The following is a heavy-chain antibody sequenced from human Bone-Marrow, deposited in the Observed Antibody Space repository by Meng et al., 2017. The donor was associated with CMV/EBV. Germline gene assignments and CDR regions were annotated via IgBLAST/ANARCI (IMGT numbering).Heavy chain of an antibody. D-gene: IGHD2-2*01. CDR2: IKSKTDGGTT. J-gene: IGHJ6*02. CDR1: GFTFSNAW. CDR3: TTDGGVVPAAIGDYYYYGMDV. V-gene: IGHV3-15*01. Sequence: GESLKISCAASGFTFSNAWMSWVRQAPGKGLEWVGRIKSKTDGGTTDYAAPVKGRFTISRDDSKNTLYLQMNSLKTEDTAVYYCTTDGGVVPAAIGDYYYYGMDVWGQATTVTVSS.